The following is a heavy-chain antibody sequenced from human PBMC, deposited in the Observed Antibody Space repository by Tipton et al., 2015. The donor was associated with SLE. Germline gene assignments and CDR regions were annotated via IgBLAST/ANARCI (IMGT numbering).Heavy chain of an antibody. Sequence: AGLVKPSETLSLTCAVYGGSFSGYYWSWIRQPPGKGLEWIGEINHSGSTNYNPSLKSRVTISVDTSKNQFSLKLSSVTAADTAVYYCAGVSRDAFEIWGQGTMVTVSS. CDR1: GGSFSGYY. D-gene: IGHD5/OR15-5a*01. CDR2: INHSGST. CDR3: AGVSRDAFEI. J-gene: IGHJ3*02. V-gene: IGHV4-34*01.